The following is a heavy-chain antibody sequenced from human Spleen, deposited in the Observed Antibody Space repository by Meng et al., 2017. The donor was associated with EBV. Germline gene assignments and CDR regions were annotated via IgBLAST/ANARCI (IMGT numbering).Heavy chain of an antibody. CDR2: IDPNSGGT. CDR3: SRVLRNWELFYAFDI. J-gene: IGHJ3*02. D-gene: IGHD7-27*01. Sequence: GELEQAGAGVKQPGASVKVSCKASGYTFNDYYVHWVRQAPGQGLEWMGRIDPNSGGTVFAQRFQGRVTMTWDTSISTAYMGLSRLTPDDTAVYYCSRVLRNWELFYAFDIWGLGTMVTVSS. CDR1: GYTFNDYY. V-gene: IGHV1-2*06.